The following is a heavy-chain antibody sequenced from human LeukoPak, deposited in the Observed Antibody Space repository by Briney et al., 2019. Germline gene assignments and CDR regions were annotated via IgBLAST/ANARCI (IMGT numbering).Heavy chain of an antibody. CDR1: GYTFTGYY. Sequence: ASVKVSCKASGYTFTGYYMHWVRQAPGQGLEWMGWISAYNGNTNYAQKLQGRVTMTTDTSTSTAYMELRSLRSDDTAVYYCATVSESVYGDYWGQGTLVTVSS. D-gene: IGHD1-14*01. CDR3: ATVSESVYGDY. V-gene: IGHV1-18*04. J-gene: IGHJ4*02. CDR2: ISAYNGNT.